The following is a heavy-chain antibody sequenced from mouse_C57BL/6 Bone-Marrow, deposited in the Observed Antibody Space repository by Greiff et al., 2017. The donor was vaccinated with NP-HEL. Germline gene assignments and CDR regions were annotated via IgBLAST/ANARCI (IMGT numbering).Heavy chain of an antibody. J-gene: IGHJ1*03. CDR2: ISDGGSYP. V-gene: IGHV5-4*01. D-gene: IGHD2-12*01. Sequence: VKLVESGGGLVKPGGSLKLSCAASGFTFSSYAMSWVRQTPEKRLEWVATISDGGSYPYYPANVKGRFTICRDSAKNNLYLQMSHLKSEDTAMYYCARDEDYSHWYFDVWGTGTTVTVSS. CDR1: GFTFSSYA. CDR3: ARDEDYSHWYFDV.